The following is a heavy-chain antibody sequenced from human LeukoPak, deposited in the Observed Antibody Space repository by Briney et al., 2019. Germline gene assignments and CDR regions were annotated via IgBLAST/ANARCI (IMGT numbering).Heavy chain of an antibody. CDR1: GYTFTSYY. V-gene: IGHV1-46*01. J-gene: IGHJ3*02. CDR3: ARGVEMATNGGAFDI. Sequence: ASVKVSCKASGYTFTSYYMHGVRQAPGQGREGMGIINPSGGSTIYAQKFQGRVTMTRDTSTSTVYMELSSLRSEDTAVYYCARGVEMATNGGAFDIWGQGTMVTVSS. CDR2: INPSGGST. D-gene: IGHD5-24*01.